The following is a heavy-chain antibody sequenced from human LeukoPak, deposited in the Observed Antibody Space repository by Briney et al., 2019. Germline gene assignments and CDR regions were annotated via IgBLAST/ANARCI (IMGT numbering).Heavy chain of an antibody. CDR2: IYYSGST. J-gene: IGHJ4*02. CDR3: ARGDYGDPQGPFDY. Sequence: PSETLSLTCTVSGGSISSYYWSWLRQPPGKGLEWIGYIYYSGSTNYNPSLKSRVTISVDTSKNQFSLKLSSVTAADTAVYYCARGDYGDPQGPFDYWGQGTLVTVSS. CDR1: GGSISSYY. D-gene: IGHD4-17*01. V-gene: IGHV4-59*01.